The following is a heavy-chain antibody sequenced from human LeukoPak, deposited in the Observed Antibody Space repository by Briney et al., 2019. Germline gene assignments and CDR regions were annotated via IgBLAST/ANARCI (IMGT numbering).Heavy chain of an antibody. J-gene: IGHJ3*02. Sequence: PSETLSLTCAVYGGSFSGYYWSWIRQPPGKGLEWIGEINHSGSTNYNPSLKSRVTISVDTSKNQFSLKLSSVTAADTAVYYCARHSDYYAYAFDIWGQGTMVTVSS. V-gene: IGHV4-34*01. D-gene: IGHD3-10*01. CDR1: GGSFSGYY. CDR2: INHSGST. CDR3: ARHSDYYAYAFDI.